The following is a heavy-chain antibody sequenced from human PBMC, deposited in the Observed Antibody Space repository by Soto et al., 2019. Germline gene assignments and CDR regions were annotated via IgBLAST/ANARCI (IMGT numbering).Heavy chain of an antibody. D-gene: IGHD3-16*02. CDR2: VTGDGVTT. CDR1: GLTFSNYA. CDR3: AKRLSYYFVS. Sequence: GGSLRLSCAASGLTFSNYAMSWVRQAPGKGLEWVSTVTGDGVTTSYADSVKGRFTISRDNSKNTLYLQMSGLRADDTAVYYCAKRLSYYFVSWGHGTLVTVSS. V-gene: IGHV3-23*01. J-gene: IGHJ4*01.